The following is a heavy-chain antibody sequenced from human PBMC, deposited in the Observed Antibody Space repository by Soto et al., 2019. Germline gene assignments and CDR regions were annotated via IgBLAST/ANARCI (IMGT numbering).Heavy chain of an antibody. CDR1: GYTFTSHD. Sequence: QVQLVQSGTEVKTPGASVKVSCKASGYTFTSHDINWVRQATGQGLEWMGWLNPYNGKTAYAQTFQGRVTMTWNATTGTVYLEMSRLRSEDTAMYYCARVSSIAARPSFDSWGQGTLVTVSS. CDR2: LNPYNGKT. CDR3: ARVSSIAARPSFDS. D-gene: IGHD6-6*01. V-gene: IGHV1-8*01. J-gene: IGHJ4*02.